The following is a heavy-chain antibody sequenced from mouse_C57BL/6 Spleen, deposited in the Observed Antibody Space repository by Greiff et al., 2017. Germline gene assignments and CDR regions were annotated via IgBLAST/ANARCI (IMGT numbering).Heavy chain of an antibody. J-gene: IGHJ2*01. Sequence: QVQLQQSGAELVRPGASVTLSCKASGYTFTDYEMHWVKQTPVHGLEWIGAIDPETGGTAYNQKFKGKAILTADKSSSTAYMELRSLTSEDSAVYYCTIDYYGSYGWGQGTTLTVSS. D-gene: IGHD2-1*01. V-gene: IGHV1-15*01. CDR3: TIDYYGSYG. CDR2: IDPETGGT. CDR1: GYTFTDYE.